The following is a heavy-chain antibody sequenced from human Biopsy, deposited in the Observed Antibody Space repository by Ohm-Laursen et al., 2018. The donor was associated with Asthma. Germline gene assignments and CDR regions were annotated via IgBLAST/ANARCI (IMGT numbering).Heavy chain of an antibody. CDR3: ARGYSGSDRIVYYYSGLEV. CDR2: LIPVLGTP. J-gene: IGHJ6*02. V-gene: IGHV1-69*13. Sequence: SVKVSCKVSGGTFSRYAISWVRQAPGQGLEWMGGLIPVLGTPDHAQMFEGRVTITADESTSTAYMELSSLSSEDTAVYYCARGYSGSDRIVYYYSGLEVWGQGTTVTVSS. CDR1: GGTFSRYA. D-gene: IGHD5-12*01.